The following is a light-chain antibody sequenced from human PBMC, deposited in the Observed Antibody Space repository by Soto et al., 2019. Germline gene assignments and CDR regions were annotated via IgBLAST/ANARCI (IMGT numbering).Light chain of an antibody. V-gene: IGLV2-14*01. CDR1: SSDVGGYNY. Sequence: QSVLTQPASVSGSPGQSITISCTGTSSDVGGYNYVSWYQQHPGKAPKLMIYEVSNRPSGVSNRFSGSKSGNTASLTISGLQAQEEAHYYCSSYTRSRTLLVFGTGTKVTV. CDR3: SSYTRSRTLLV. CDR2: EVS. J-gene: IGLJ1*01.